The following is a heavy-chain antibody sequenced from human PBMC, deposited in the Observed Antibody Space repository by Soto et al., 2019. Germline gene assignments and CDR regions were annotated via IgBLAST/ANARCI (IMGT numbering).Heavy chain of an antibody. CDR2: IYHSGST. CDR3: ARATYYYGSGSPFDY. Sequence: PSETLSLTCAVSGGSISSGGYSWSWIRQPPGKGLEWIGYIYHSGSTYYNPSLKSRVTISVDRSKNQFSLKLSSVTAADTAVYYCARATYYYGSGSPFDYWGQGTLVTVSS. D-gene: IGHD3-10*01. V-gene: IGHV4-30-2*01. CDR1: GGSISSGGYS. J-gene: IGHJ4*02.